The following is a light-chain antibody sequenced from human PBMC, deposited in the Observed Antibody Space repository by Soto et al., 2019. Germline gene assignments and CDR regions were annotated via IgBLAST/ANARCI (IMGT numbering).Light chain of an antibody. CDR2: DVS. V-gene: IGLV2-8*01. CDR3: ISYTDRQSYL. Sequence: QSALTQPPSASGSPGQSVAISCTGTSSDVGAYNYVSWYQQHPGKAPKLMIYDVSKRPSGVPYRFSGSKSGNAASLTVSGLQGEDEADYYCISYTDRQSYLFGTGTKVTVL. J-gene: IGLJ1*01. CDR1: SSDVGAYNY.